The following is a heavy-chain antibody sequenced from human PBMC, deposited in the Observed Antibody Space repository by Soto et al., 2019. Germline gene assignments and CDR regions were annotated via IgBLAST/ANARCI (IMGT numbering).Heavy chain of an antibody. J-gene: IGHJ4*02. Sequence: QVQLVQSGAEVKKPGSSVKVSCKASGGTFSSYTISWVRQAPGQALEWMGRIIPILGIANYAQKFQGRVTITAGKSTSTAYMELSSLRSEDTAVYYCALPARDGYIGYFDSWGQGTLVTVSS. D-gene: IGHD5-12*01. CDR2: IIPILGIA. CDR3: ALPARDGYIGYFDS. V-gene: IGHV1-69*02. CDR1: GGTFSSYT.